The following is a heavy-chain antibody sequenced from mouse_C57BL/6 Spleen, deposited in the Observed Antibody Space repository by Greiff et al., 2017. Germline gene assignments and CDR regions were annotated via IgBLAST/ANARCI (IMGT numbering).Heavy chain of an antibody. J-gene: IGHJ3*01. V-gene: IGHV5-12*01. CDR3: ARHGGYGYDGPAWFAY. CDR1: GFTFSDYY. Sequence: EVQGVESGGGLVQPGGSLKLSCAASGFTFSDYYMYWVRQTPEKRLEWVAYISNGGGSTYYPDTVKGRFTISRDNAKNTLYLQMSRLKSEDTAMYYCARHGGYGYDGPAWFAYWGQGTLVTVSA. D-gene: IGHD2-2*01. CDR2: ISNGGGST.